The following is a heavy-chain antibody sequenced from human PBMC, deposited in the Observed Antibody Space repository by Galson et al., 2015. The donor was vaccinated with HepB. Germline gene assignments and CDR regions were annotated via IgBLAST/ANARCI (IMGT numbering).Heavy chain of an antibody. V-gene: IGHV4-59*01. D-gene: IGHD3-10*01. CDR3: ARSYRGSGSYALYYNFYYYMDV. CDR2: IYSSGST. Sequence: ETLSLTCTVSGGSISSYYWSWMRQPPGKGLEWIGYIYSSGSTNYNPSLKSRVTISVDTSKNQFSLQLNSVTAADTAVYYCARSYRGSGSYALYYNFYYYMDVWGKGTTVTVSS. J-gene: IGHJ6*03. CDR1: GGSISSYY.